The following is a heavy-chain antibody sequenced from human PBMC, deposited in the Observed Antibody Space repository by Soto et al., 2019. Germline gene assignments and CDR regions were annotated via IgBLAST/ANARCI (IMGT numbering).Heavy chain of an antibody. CDR2: IFYSGGT. V-gene: IGHV4-39*01. D-gene: IGHD3-22*01. CDR1: GGSILDSTYY. CDR3: ARQASGYYYGWFDP. Sequence: SETLSLTCTVSGGSILDSTYYWAWIRQPPGKGLEWIGTIFYSGGTFYTPSLKSRVTMSVDTSNNQFSLKLSSVTAADTAVYYCARQASGYYYGWFDPWGQGTRVTVSS. J-gene: IGHJ5*02.